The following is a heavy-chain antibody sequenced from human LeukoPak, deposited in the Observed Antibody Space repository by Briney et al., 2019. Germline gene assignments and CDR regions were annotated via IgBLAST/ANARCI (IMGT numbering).Heavy chain of an antibody. V-gene: IGHV1-69*10. J-gene: IGHJ4*02. CDR3: ATDPMVVAATREVY. Sequence: SVKVSCKASGGTFSSYAISWVRQAPGQGLEWMGRIIPILGIAYYAQKFQGRVTITADKSTSTAYMELSSLRSEDTAVYYCATDPMVVAATREVYWGQGTLVTVSS. CDR2: IIPILGIA. CDR1: GGTFSSYA. D-gene: IGHD2-15*01.